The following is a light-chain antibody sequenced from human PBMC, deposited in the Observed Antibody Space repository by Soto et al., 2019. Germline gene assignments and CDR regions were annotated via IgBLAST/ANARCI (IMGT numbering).Light chain of an antibody. J-gene: IGLJ3*02. Sequence: QSALTQPPSASGSPGQSVTISCPGTSSDVGAYNYVSWYQQYPGKAPKLMIYEVNKRPSGVPDLFTGSKSGKTASLTVSGKQPEDEGDDHCTSYAGSNIWVFGGWTKLSVL. CDR2: EVN. CDR1: SSDVGAYNY. V-gene: IGLV2-8*01. CDR3: TSYAGSNIWV.